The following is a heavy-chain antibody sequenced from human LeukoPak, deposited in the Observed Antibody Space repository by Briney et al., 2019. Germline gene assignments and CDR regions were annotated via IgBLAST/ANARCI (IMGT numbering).Heavy chain of an antibody. CDR1: GFTFSSYA. CDR2: ISGGGGST. CDR3: VKESSVRAVSIGDY. Sequence: GGSLSLSCVASGFTFSSYAMTWVRQAPEKGLEWVSSISGGGGSTYYADSVKGRFTMSRDNSKNTVYLLRNSLRPDDTAVYYCVKESSVRAVSIGDYWGQGTLVTVSS. D-gene: IGHD3-10*01. V-gene: IGHV3-23*01. J-gene: IGHJ4*02.